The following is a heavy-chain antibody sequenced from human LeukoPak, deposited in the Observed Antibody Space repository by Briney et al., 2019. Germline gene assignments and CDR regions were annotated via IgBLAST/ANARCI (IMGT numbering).Heavy chain of an antibody. V-gene: IGHV1-18*01. D-gene: IGHD2/OR15-2a*01. CDR1: GYTFITQG. J-gene: IGHJ4*02. CDR2: ISTSNGNS. CDR3: ARDWGPANSIDFDY. Sequence: ASVKVSCKASGYTFITQGISWVRQAPGQGLELMGWISTSNGNSKYAQKFQGRVTMTTDTSATTVYMELTSLRSDDTAVYYCARDWGPANSIDFDYWGRGTLVTVSS.